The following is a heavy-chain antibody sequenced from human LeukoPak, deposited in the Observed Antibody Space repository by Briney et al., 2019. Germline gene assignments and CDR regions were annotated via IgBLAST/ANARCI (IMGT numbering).Heavy chain of an antibody. V-gene: IGHV4-39*01. J-gene: IGHJ4*02. D-gene: IGHD3-22*01. CDR3: ARRNYYDTSGYQFDY. CDR2: IYYSGSA. CDR1: GGSISSSNYY. Sequence: SETLSLTCTVSGGSISSSNYYWGWIRQPPGKGLEWIGNIYYSGSAYYNPSLESRVTISVDTSKNQFSLKLSSVTAADTAVYYCARRNYYDTSGYQFDYWGQGTLVTVSS.